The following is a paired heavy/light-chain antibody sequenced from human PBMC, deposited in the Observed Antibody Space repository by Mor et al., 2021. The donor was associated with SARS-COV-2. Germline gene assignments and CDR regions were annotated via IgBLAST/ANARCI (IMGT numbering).Light chain of an antibody. J-gene: IGLJ2*01. CDR2: EDN. V-gene: IGLV3-1*01. CDR3: QAWDSSTVV. CDR1: KLGDKY. Sequence: SYELTQPPSVSVSPGQTANIACSGDKLGDKYASWYQQRPGQSPVLVMYEDNKRPSGIPERFSGSNSGNTATLTIRGAQAMDEGDYYCQAWDSSTVVFGGGTKLTVL.
Heavy chain of an antibody. Sequence: VQLVESGGGVVQTGRSLRLSCAVSGFTFSRHGMHWVRQAQGRGPEWVASIAYDGFNAYYGDSVRGRFIISRDNSKNTLHLQMNSLRTEDTAVYYCAKDSAQIGGHKSNLDFWGQGTLVTVSS. CDR1: GFTFSRHG. D-gene: IGHD3-10*01. V-gene: IGHV3-30*18. CDR2: IAYDGFNA. J-gene: IGHJ4*02. CDR3: AKDSAQIGGHKSNLDF.